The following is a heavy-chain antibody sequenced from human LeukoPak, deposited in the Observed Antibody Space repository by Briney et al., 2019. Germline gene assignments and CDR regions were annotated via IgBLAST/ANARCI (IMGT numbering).Heavy chain of an antibody. D-gene: IGHD6-6*01. CDR1: GGTFSSYA. Sequence: SVKVSCKASGGTFSSYAISWVRQAPGQGLEWMGGIIPIFGTANYAQKFQGRVTITADESTSTAYMELSSLRSDDTAVYYCAREVSSARPDYYYYMDVWGKGTTVTVSS. CDR3: AREVSSARPDYYYYMDV. J-gene: IGHJ6*03. V-gene: IGHV1-69*01. CDR2: IIPIFGTA.